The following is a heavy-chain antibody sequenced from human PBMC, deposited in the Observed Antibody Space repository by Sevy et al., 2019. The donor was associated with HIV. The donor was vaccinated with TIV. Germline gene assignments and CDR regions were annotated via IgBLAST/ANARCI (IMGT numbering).Heavy chain of an antibody. Sequence: ASVKVSCKASGYTFTSYGISWVRQAPGQGLEWMGWISAYNGNTNYAQKLQGRVTMTTDTSTSTAYMELRSLRSDDTAVYYCAGNGLWFGELLRYYFDYWGQGTLVTVSS. CDR2: ISAYNGNT. CDR1: GYTFTSYG. V-gene: IGHV1-18*01. D-gene: IGHD3-10*01. J-gene: IGHJ4*02. CDR3: AGNGLWFGELLRYYFDY.